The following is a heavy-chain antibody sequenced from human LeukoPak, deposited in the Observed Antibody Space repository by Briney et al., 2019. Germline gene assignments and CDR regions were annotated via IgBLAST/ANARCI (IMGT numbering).Heavy chain of an antibody. Sequence: SETLSLTCAVYGGSFSGYYWSWIRQPPGKGLEWIGEINHSGSTNYNPSLKSRVTISVDTSKNQFSLKLSSVTAADTAVYYCASFLRRYDSSGYYGYFDYWGQGTLVTVSS. CDR1: GGSFSGYY. V-gene: IGHV4-34*01. D-gene: IGHD3-22*01. CDR3: ASFLRRYDSSGYYGYFDY. J-gene: IGHJ4*02. CDR2: INHSGST.